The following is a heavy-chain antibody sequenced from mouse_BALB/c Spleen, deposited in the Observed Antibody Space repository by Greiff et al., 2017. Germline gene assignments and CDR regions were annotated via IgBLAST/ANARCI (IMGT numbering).Heavy chain of an antibody. CDR2: ISYSGST. CDR3: AYGYYEYFDV. V-gene: IGHV3-2*02. Sequence: DVHLVESGPGLVKPSQSLSLTCTVTGYSITSDYAWNWIRQFPGNKLEWMGYISYSGSTSYNPSLKSRISITRDTSKNQFFLQLNSVTTEDTATYYCAYGYYEYFDVWGAGTTVTVSS. CDR1: GYSITSDYA. D-gene: IGHD2-3*01. J-gene: IGHJ1*01.